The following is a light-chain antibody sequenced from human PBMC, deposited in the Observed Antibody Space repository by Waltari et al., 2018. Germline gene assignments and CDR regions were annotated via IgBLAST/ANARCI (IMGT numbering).Light chain of an antibody. CDR2: FGS. CDR3: MQALQTPWT. Sequence: EIVVTQSPLSLPVTPGEPASISCRSSQSLLDRNGYNLLDWYLQKPGQSPQFLIYFGSNRASGVPDRFSGSVSGRDFTLKISRVEAEDVGVYYCMQALQTPWTFGQGTKVEIK. J-gene: IGKJ1*01. CDR1: QSLLDRNGYNL. V-gene: IGKV2-28*01.